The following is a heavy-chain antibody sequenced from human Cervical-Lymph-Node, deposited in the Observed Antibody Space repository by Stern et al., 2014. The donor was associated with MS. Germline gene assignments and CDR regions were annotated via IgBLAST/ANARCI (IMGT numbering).Heavy chain of an antibody. D-gene: IGHD2-2*01. CDR3: ARASAPYGMDV. CDR1: GFAFSRYW. V-gene: IGHV3-74*03. CDR2: INGDGTST. Sequence: EVHLVESGGGLVQPGGSLRLSCAASGFAFSRYWMHWVRHAPGKGLVWVSRINGDGTSTTYADSVKGRMTISKDNAKNMLYLQMDSLSAEDTAVYFCARASAPYGMDVWGPGTTVTVSS. J-gene: IGHJ6*02.